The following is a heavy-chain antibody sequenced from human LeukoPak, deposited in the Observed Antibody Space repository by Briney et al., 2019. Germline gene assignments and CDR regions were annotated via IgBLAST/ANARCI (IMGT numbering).Heavy chain of an antibody. D-gene: IGHD2-2*01. CDR3: ARHTVAEYQPYYYVDV. V-gene: IGHV5-51*01. Sequence: GESLKISCKGSGYSFTSYWIGWVRQMPGKGLEWMGIIYPGDSDTRYSPSFQGQVTISADKSISTAYLQWSSLKASDTAMYYCARHTVAEYQPYYYVDVWGKGTTVTVSS. J-gene: IGHJ6*03. CDR2: IYPGDSDT. CDR1: GYSFTSYW.